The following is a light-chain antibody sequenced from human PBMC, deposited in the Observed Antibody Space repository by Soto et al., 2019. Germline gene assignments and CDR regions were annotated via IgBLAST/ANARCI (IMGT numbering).Light chain of an antibody. CDR2: GAS. J-gene: IGKJ2*01. CDR3: QQFSDWPRS. Sequence: EIVMTQSPGTLSVSPGERATLSSRASQSVATNLAWYPQKPDQAPRLLIYGASTRAAGIPARFSGSGSVTEFTLTISSQQSKDFAVYAFQQFSDWPRSLGLGIQLEI. CDR1: QSVATN. V-gene: IGKV3-15*01.